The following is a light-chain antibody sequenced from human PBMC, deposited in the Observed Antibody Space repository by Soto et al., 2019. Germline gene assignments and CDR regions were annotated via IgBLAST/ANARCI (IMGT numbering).Light chain of an antibody. CDR3: SAWDDSLNGLYV. V-gene: IGLV1-44*01. J-gene: IGLJ1*01. CDR1: SSNTGSNY. Sequence: QSVLTQPPSASGTPGQRVTISCSGSSSNTGSNYVYWYQQFPGTAPKLLIYSNDKRPSGVPDRFSGSKSGTSASLAISGLQSEDEADYYCSAWDDSLNGLYVFGTGTKVTVL. CDR2: SND.